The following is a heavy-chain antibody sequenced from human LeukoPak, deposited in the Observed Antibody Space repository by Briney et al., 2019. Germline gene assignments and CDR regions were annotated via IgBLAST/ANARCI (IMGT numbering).Heavy chain of an antibody. CDR3: ARDLEGGTHDY. D-gene: IGHD1-26*01. CDR2: IYYSGST. Sequence: SETLSLTCTVSGGSISSYYWSWIRQPPGKGLEWIGYIYYSGSTNYNPSLKSRVTISVDTSKNQFSLKLSSVTAADTAVYYCARDLEGGTHDYWGQGALVTVSS. V-gene: IGHV4-59*12. CDR1: GGSISSYY. J-gene: IGHJ4*02.